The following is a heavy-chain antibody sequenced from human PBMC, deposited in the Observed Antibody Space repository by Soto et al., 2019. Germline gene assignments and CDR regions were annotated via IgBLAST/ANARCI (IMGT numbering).Heavy chain of an antibody. Sequence: SETLSLTCTVSGDSVISATYYWSWIRQPPGKVLEWIGYIYYDGGTTYNSSLKSRVTISTDTSRSQLSLQLTSATPADTAVYYCARVLPGIAAAYDAFDVWCQGTMVTVSS. CDR1: GDSVISATYY. V-gene: IGHV4-61*01. D-gene: IGHD6-13*01. CDR3: ARVLPGIAAAYDAFDV. CDR2: IYYDGGT. J-gene: IGHJ3*01.